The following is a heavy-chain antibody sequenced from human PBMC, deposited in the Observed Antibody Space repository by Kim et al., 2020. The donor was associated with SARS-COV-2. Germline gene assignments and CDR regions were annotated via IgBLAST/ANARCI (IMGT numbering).Heavy chain of an antibody. V-gene: IGHV1-18*01. Sequence: ASVKVSCKASGYTFTSYGISWVRQAPGQGLEWMGWISAYNGNTNYAQKLQGRVTMTTDTSTSTAYMELRSLRSDDTAVYYCARGDFRQAWWELLGAFDIWGQGTMVTVPS. CDR1: GYTFTSYG. D-gene: IGHD1-26*01. CDR2: ISAYNGNT. J-gene: IGHJ3*02. CDR3: ARGDFRQAWWELLGAFDI.